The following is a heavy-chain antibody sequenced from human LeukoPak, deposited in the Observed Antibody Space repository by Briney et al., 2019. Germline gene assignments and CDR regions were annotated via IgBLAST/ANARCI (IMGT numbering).Heavy chain of an antibody. CDR2: ITGRGDVI. D-gene: IGHD2-2*02. CDR1: GFTFGTHA. Sequence: GGSLRLSCAASGFTFGTHAMSWVRQPPGKGLEWVSSITGRGDVIHYAVSVKGRFTISKDNSKDTLYLQMNSLRADDTAVYFCVKLRGYCSDTSCYTAGYWGQGTLVTVSS. V-gene: IGHV3-23*01. J-gene: IGHJ4*02. CDR3: VKLRGYCSDTSCYTAGY.